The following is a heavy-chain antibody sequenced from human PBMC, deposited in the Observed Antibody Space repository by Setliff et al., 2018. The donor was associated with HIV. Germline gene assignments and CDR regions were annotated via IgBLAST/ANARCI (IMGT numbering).Heavy chain of an antibody. V-gene: IGHV3-23*01. CDR3: ARIFGDQGYYYGMDV. J-gene: IGHJ6*02. Sequence: GESLKISCAPSGFTFGSYAMSWVRQAPGKGLEWVSVISGSGDSTFYADSLKGRFTISRDNSKNTLYLQMNSLRAADTAVYYCARIFGDQGYYYGMDVWGQGTTVTVSS. D-gene: IGHD3-3*01. CDR1: GFTFGSYA. CDR2: ISGSGDST.